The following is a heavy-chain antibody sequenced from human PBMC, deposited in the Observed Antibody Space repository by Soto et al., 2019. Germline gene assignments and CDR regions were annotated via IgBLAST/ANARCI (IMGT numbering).Heavy chain of an antibody. V-gene: IGHV1-69*01. CDR3: ARAVLLQLDRDPYYYYGMDV. J-gene: IGHJ6*02. D-gene: IGHD4-4*01. CDR1: GGTFSSYA. Sequence: QVPLVQSGAEVKKPGSSVKVSCKASGGTFSSYAISWVRQAPGQGLEWMGGIIPIFGTANYAQKFQGRVTITADESTSTAYMELSSLRSEDTAVYYCARAVLLQLDRDPYYYYGMDVWGQGTTVTVSS. CDR2: IIPIFGTA.